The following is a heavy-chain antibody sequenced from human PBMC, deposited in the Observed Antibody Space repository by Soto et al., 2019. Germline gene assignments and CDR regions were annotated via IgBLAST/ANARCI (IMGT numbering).Heavy chain of an antibody. CDR3: ARQVRITMLRGVIKHPPHAYGTDV. V-gene: IGHV4-31*03. Sequence: SETLSLTCTVSGGSISSGGYYWSWIRQHPGKGLEWIGYIYYSGSTYYNPSLKSRVTISVDTSKNQFSLKLSSVTAADTAVYYCARQVRITMLRGVIKHPPHAYGTDVWGQGTTVTVSS. CDR2: IYYSGST. J-gene: IGHJ6*02. D-gene: IGHD3-10*01. CDR1: GGSISSGGYY.